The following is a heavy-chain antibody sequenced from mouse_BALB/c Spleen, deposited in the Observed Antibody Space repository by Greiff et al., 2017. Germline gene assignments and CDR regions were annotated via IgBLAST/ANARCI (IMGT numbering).Heavy chain of an antibody. J-gene: IGHJ3*01. V-gene: IGHV1S127*01. CDR2: IDPSDSET. CDR1: GYSFTNYW. D-gene: IGHD1-1*01. CDR3: ARGDYYGSSPFAY. Sequence: VQLHQSGPQLVRPGASVKISCKASGYSFTNYWMHWVKQRPGQGLEWIGMIDPSDSETRLNQKFKDKATLTVDKSSSTAYMQLSSPTSEDSAVYYCARGDYYGSSPFAYWGRGTLVTVSA.